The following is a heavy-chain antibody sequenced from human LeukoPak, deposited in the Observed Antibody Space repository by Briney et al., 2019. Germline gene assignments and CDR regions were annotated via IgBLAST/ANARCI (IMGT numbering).Heavy chain of an antibody. CDR3: ARVSGSGWSDY. D-gene: IGHD6-19*01. Sequence: GGSLRLSCAASGFTFSDHYMDWVRQAPGKGLEWVGRTRNKANSYTTEYAASVKGRFTISRDDSKNSLYLQMNSLKTEDTAVYYCARVSGSGWSDYWGQGTLVTVSS. V-gene: IGHV3-72*01. CDR1: GFTFSDHY. CDR2: TRNKANSYTT. J-gene: IGHJ4*02.